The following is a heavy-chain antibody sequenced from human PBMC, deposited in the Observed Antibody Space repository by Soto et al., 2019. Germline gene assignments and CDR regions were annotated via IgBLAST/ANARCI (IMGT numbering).Heavy chain of an antibody. J-gene: IGHJ6*02. CDR1: GGSISGYY. D-gene: IGHD3-22*01. V-gene: IGHV4-59*12. Sequence: SETLSLTCTVSGGSISGYYWSWIRQPPGKGLEWIGYMYNTGSTVYNPSFKSRVTISVDTSKNQFSLKLNSLRAEDTAVYYCARDRGRPDLHDTHYYDSSDLDYGMDVWGQGTTVTVSS. CDR2: MYNTGST. CDR3: ARDRGRPDLHDTHYYDSSDLDYGMDV.